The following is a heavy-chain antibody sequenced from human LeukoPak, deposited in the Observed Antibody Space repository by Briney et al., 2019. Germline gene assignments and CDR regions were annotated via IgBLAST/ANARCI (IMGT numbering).Heavy chain of an antibody. J-gene: IGHJ3*02. CDR2: ISGSGGST. CDR3: AKDLSSYGSGFDI. Sequence: GGSLRLSCAASGFTFSNYTMSWVRQAPGKGLEWVSVISGSGGSTYYADSVKGRFTMSRDNSKNTLYLQMNSLRAEDTAVYYCAKDLSSYGSGFDIWGQGTMVTVSS. D-gene: IGHD5-18*01. CDR1: GFTFSNYT. V-gene: IGHV3-23*01.